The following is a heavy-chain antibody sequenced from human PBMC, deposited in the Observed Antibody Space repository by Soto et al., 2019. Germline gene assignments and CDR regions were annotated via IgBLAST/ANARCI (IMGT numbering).Heavy chain of an antibody. D-gene: IGHD2-8*02. CDR1: GFSCSSYD. V-gene: IGHV3-23*01. CDR3: TKATATGGGAFEI. J-gene: IGHJ3*02. Sequence: GGTLRLSWAVAGFSCSSYDRIWVRQAPGKGLEWVSTILVGGSTHYEDSVKGRFTISRDTSKNTVYLQMNSLTAGDTAVYSCTKATATGGGAFEICGQGTMVTVSS. CDR2: ILVGGST.